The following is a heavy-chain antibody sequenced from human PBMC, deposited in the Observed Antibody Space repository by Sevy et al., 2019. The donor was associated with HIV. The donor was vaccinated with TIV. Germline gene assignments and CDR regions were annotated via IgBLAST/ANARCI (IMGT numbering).Heavy chain of an antibody. V-gene: IGHV1-46*01. J-gene: IGHJ4*02. D-gene: IGHD3-22*01. CDR3: ARVYYYDYSGLGY. CDR1: GYTFTIYY. Sequence: ASVKVSCKESGYTFTIYYIHWVRQAPGEGLEWMGVINPSGGSRSNAQKFQGRVAMTRDTSTSTVYMELSSLRSEDTAVYYCARVYYYDYSGLGYWGQGTLVTVSS. CDR2: INPSGGSR.